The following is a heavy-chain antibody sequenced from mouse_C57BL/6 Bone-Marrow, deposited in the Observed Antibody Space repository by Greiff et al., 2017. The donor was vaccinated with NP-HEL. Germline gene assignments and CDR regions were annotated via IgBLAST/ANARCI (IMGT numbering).Heavy chain of an antibody. CDR1: GFSLTSYG. V-gene: IGHV2-2*01. CDR3: ARDYYGSSYAFAY. D-gene: IGHD1-1*01. Sequence: QVQLKESGPGLVQPSQSLSITCTVSGFSLTSYGVHWVRQSPGKGLEWLGVIWSGGSTDYNAAFISRRSISKHNSMSQVFFKMNSLQADDKSIYYRARDYYGSSYAFAYGGHGTLVTVSA. J-gene: IGHJ3*01. CDR2: IWSGGST.